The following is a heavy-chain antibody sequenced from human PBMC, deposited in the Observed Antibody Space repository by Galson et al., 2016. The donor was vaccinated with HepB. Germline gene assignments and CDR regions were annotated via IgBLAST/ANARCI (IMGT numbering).Heavy chain of an antibody. D-gene: IGHD3/OR15-3a*01. V-gene: IGHV3-48*03. CDR1: GFTFTTYD. CDR3: ARGEALGPMDV. CDR2: ISGSGSTK. J-gene: IGHJ4*02. Sequence: SLRLSCAASGFTFTTYDFNWVRQAPGKGLERVSQISGSGSTKFYADSVKGRFTISRDNAKRSLYLQIDSLRAEDTGVYYCARGEALGPMDVWGQGTLVTVSS.